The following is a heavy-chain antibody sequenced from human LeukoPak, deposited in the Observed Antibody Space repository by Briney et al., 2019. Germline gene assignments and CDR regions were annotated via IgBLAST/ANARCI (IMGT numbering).Heavy chain of an antibody. CDR1: GYTFTSYD. CDR3: ARVNGLPDY. Sequence: GASVQVSCKASGYTFTSYDINWVRQATGQGLEWMGWMNPKSGNTGYAQRFQGKVTMTRDTSISTAYMELSSLTFDDTAIYYCARVNGLPDYWGQGTLVTVSS. CDR2: MNPKSGNT. V-gene: IGHV1-8*01. D-gene: IGHD2-8*01. J-gene: IGHJ4*02.